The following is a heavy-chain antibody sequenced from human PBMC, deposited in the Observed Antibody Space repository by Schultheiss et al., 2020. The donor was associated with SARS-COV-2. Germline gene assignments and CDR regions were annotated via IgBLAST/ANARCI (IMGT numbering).Heavy chain of an antibody. CDR1: GGSISSGSYY. D-gene: IGHD4/OR15-4a*01. CDR3: AREGALRDYGASYSYVDY. V-gene: IGHV4-61*02. J-gene: IGHJ4*02. Sequence: SETLSLTCTVSGGSISSGSYYWSWIRQPAGKGLEWIGRIYTSGSTNYNPSLKSRVTISVGTSKNQLSLKLTSVTPADTAVYYCAREGALRDYGASYSYVDYWGQGTLVTVSS. CDR2: IYTSGST.